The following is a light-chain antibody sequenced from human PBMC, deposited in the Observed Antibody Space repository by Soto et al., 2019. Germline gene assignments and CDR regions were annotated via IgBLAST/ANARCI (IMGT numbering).Light chain of an antibody. J-gene: IGKJ1*01. V-gene: IGKV3-15*01. CDR2: GAS. Sequence: EIVMTQSPATLSVSPGERATLSCRASQSFGTYLAWYQQKPGQAPRLLIYGASTRAAGISPRFSGGGSGTEFTLTISSLQYEDFAVYYCQQDNDWHLTFGQGTKVGIK. CDR3: QQDNDWHLT. CDR1: QSFGTY.